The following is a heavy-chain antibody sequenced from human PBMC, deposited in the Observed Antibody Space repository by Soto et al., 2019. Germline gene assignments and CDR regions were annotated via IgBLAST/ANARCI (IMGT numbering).Heavy chain of an antibody. CDR3: ARSYGDYVSLVWYFDL. Sequence: QVQLVQSGAEVKKPGSSVKVSCKASGGTFSSYAINWVRQAPGQGLEWMGGIIPIFGTANYAQKFQGRVTITADKSTSTAYMELSSLRSEDTAVYYCARSYGDYVSLVWYFDLWGRGTLVTVSS. CDR2: IIPIFGTA. V-gene: IGHV1-69*06. CDR1: GGTFSSYA. D-gene: IGHD4-17*01. J-gene: IGHJ2*01.